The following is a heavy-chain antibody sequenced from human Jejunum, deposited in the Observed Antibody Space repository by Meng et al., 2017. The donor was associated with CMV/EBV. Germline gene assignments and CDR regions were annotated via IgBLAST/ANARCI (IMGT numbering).Heavy chain of an antibody. CDR1: FRRSW. D-gene: IGHD2-2*01. CDR3: ARDCSTSCPFQPRGDY. J-gene: IGHJ4*02. V-gene: IGHV3-7*01. Sequence: FRRSWVSWARPAPGKGLEWVATIQSDGSEEHYVDSVRGRFTISRDNAKNSLHLQIDSLRAEDTAVYHCARDCSTSCPFQPRGDYWGQGTLVTVSS. CDR2: IQSDGSEE.